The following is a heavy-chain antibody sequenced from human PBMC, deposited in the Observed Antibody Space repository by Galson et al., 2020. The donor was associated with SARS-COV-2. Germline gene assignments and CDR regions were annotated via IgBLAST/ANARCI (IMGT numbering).Heavy chain of an antibody. J-gene: IGHJ4*02. D-gene: IGHD2-2*01. CDR2: ISYDGSNK. CDR1: GFTFSSYA. Sequence: GGSLRLSCAASGFTFSSYAMHWVRQAPGKGLEWVAVISYDGSNKYYADSVKGRFTISRDNSKNTLYLQMNSLRAEDTAVYYCARDAYCSSTSCTPVWGQGTLVTVSS. CDR3: ARDAYCSSTSCTPV. V-gene: IGHV3-30*04.